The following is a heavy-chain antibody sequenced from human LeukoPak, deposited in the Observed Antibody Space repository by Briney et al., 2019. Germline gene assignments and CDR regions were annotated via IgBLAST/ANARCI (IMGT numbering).Heavy chain of an antibody. D-gene: IGHD4-23*01. CDR2: ISGSGGST. V-gene: IGHV3-23*01. J-gene: IGHJ4*02. Sequence: PGGSLRLSCAASGFTFSNYAMSWVRQAPGKGLEWVAGISGSGGSTYYADSVKGRFTISRDNSKNTLYLQMNSLRAEDTAVYYCAKAGYGGNAIFDYWGQGTLVTVSS. CDR3: AKAGYGGNAIFDY. CDR1: GFTFSNYA.